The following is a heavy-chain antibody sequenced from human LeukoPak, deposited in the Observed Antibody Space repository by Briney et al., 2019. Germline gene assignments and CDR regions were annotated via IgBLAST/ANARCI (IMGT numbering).Heavy chain of an antibody. D-gene: IGHD3-3*01. CDR2: IIPIIGTA. Sequence: GASVKVSCKASGRTFTSYAISWVRQATGQGLEWMGGIIPIIGTANYAQKFQGRVTITADESTSTAYMELSSLRSEDTAVYYCARQPGGFFWSGYQDPSHGAFDIWGQGTMVTVSS. J-gene: IGHJ3*02. V-gene: IGHV1-69*01. CDR1: GRTFTSYA. CDR3: ARQPGGFFWSGYQDPSHGAFDI.